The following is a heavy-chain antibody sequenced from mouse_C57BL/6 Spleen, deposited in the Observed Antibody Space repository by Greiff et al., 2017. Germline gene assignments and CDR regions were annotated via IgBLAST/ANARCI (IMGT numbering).Heavy chain of an antibody. Sequence: QVQLQQPGAELVKPGASVKLSCKASGYTFTSYWMHWVKQRPGQGLEWIGMIHPNSGSTNYNEKFKSKATLNVDKASSTAYMQLSSLTSEDSAVYYCARWYDYDVRAMDYWGQGTSVTVSS. CDR2: IHPNSGST. V-gene: IGHV1-64*01. CDR1: GYTFTSYW. CDR3: ARWYDYDVRAMDY. J-gene: IGHJ4*01. D-gene: IGHD2-4*01.